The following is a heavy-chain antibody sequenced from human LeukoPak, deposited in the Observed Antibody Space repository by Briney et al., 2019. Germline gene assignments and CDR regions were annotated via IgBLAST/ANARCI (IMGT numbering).Heavy chain of an antibody. J-gene: IGHJ5*02. CDR1: GFTFHDAR. CDR2: IKSSTDGGTT. V-gene: IGHV3-15*01. CDR3: ATDKPSYASGRNL. Sequence: EGSLRLSCAASGFTFHDARMAWVRQAPGKGLEWVGRIKSSTDGGTTFYATPVKDRFTISRDDSKNTLYLQMNSLKTEDTAFYYCATDKPSYASGRNLWGQGTLVTVSS. D-gene: IGHD3-10*01.